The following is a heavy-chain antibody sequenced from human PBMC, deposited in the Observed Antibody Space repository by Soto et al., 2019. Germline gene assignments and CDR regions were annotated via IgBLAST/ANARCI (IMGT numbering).Heavy chain of an antibody. CDR2: ISGSGGST. CDR3: VGRELRYFDWLSTLFDY. CDR1: GFTFSSYA. D-gene: IGHD3-9*01. V-gene: IGHV3-23*01. J-gene: IGHJ4*02. Sequence: GGSLRLSCAASGFTFSSYAMSWVRQAPGKGLEWVSAISGSGGSTYYADSVEGRFTISRDNSKNTLYLQMNSLRAEDTAVYYCVGRELRYFDWLSTLFDYWGQGTLVTVSS.